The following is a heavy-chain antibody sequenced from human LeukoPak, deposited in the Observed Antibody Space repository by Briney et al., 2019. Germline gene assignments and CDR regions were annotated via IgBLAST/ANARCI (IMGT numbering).Heavy chain of an antibody. J-gene: IGHJ4*02. V-gene: IGHV4-39*01. CDR2: IYFTGNT. D-gene: IGHD2-2*03. CDR3: TSGYFVHTFDF. Sequence: SETLSLTCTVSGGSIRSSSYYWGWIRQPPGKGLERIGSIYFTGNTYYNPSLKTRVTISIDTSTNQFSLNLSSETATDTAMYYCTSGYFVHTFDFWGQGPLVTVSS. CDR1: GGSIRSSSYY.